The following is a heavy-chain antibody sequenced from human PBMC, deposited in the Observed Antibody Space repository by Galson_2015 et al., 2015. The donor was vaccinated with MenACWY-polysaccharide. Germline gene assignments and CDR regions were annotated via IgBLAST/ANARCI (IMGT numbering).Heavy chain of an antibody. D-gene: IGHD3-10*01. CDR1: GLTFSSYA. CDR3: AKGAAHHVSGNYYDY. J-gene: IGHJ4*02. Sequence: SLRLSCAASGLTFSSYAVGWVRQAPGKGPEWVSGLNSGATNTYYADSVRGRFTISRDNSKNTLYLQMNSLRAEDTALYYCAKGAAHHVSGNYYDYWGSGALVTVSS. CDR2: LNSGATNT. V-gene: IGHV3-23*01.